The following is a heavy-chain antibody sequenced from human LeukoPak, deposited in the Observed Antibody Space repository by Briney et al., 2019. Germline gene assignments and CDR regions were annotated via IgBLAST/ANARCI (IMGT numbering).Heavy chain of an antibody. CDR3: AKPVDGASVQRYFQH. CDR1: GFTFSRYA. D-gene: IGHD1-1*01. V-gene: IGHV3-23*01. J-gene: IGHJ1*01. CDR2: ISGGGDNT. Sequence: PGGSLRLSCAASGFTFSRYAMRWVRQAPGKGLEWVSAISGGGDNTYYADSVRGRFTISRDNSKNTLFLQMNSLRAEDTAIYYCAKPVDGASVQRYFQHWGQGTLVTVSS.